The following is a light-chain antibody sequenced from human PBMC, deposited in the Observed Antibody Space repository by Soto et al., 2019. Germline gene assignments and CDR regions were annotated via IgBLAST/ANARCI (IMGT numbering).Light chain of an antibody. CDR1: RTVDSY. J-gene: IGKJ1*01. V-gene: IGKV3-11*01. CDR3: HQLSKWPQT. CDR2: DAS. Sequence: DIVLTQSPATLSLSPGDRATLSCRASRTVDSYLAWYQQKPGQAPRLLLFDASKRPTGIPPRFSGSGSGTDFNLTINSLEPEDFAIYCCHQLSKWPQTFGQGTKVEMK.